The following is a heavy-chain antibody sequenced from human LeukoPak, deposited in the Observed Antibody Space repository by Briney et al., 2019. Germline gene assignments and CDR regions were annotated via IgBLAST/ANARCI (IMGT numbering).Heavy chain of an antibody. J-gene: IGHJ4*02. V-gene: IGHV3-33*01. CDR1: GFSLSNYA. Sequence: GGSLRLSCAASGFSLSNYAMHWVRETPGKGLEWVAVIWYDGCNEYYSEFVKGRFAISRDTSRNTLYLQMNNVRAEDTAVYFCARDPGLRLDSWGQGTLVTV. CDR3: ARDPGLRLDS. CDR2: IWYDGCNE. D-gene: IGHD3-3*01.